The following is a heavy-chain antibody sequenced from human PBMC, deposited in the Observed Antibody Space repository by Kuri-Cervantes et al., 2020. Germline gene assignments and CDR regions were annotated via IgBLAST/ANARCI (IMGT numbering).Heavy chain of an antibody. D-gene: IGHD3-3*01. CDR1: GFTFSNYW. J-gene: IGHJ6*03. CDR2: IKQDGSEK. Sequence: GESLKISCAASGFTFSNYWMSWVRQAPGKGLEWVANIKQDGSEKYYVDSVKGRFTISRDNAKNSLYLQMDSLRAEDTAVYYCAGDHAYYDFWSGPLGYYYYYMDVWGKGTTVTVSS. CDR3: AGDHAYYDFWSGPLGYYYYYMDV. V-gene: IGHV3-7*01.